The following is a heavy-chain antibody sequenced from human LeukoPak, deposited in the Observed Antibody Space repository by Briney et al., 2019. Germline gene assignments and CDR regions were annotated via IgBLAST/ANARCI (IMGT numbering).Heavy chain of an antibody. V-gene: IGHV3-23*01. D-gene: IGHD1-26*01. CDR1: GFTFSSYG. CDR2: ISGSGGST. Sequence: GGTLRLSCAASGFTFSSYGMSWVRQAPGKGLEWVSAISGSGGSTYYADSVKGRFTISRDNSKNTLYLQMNSLRAEDTAVYYCAKGSGWEMSYYYYYVDVWGKGTTVTISS. CDR3: AKGSGWEMSYYYYYVDV. J-gene: IGHJ6*03.